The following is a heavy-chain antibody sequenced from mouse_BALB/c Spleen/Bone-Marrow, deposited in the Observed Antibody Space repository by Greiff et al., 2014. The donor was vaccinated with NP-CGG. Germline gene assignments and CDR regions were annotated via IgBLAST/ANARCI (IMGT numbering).Heavy chain of an antibody. Sequence: VQLVESGPGLVAPSQSLSITCTVSGFSLTSYGVHWVRQPPGKGLEWLGVIWAGGSTNYNSALMSRLSISKDNSKSQAFLKMNRLQTDDTAMYYCARAQLGCFAYWGQGTLVTVSA. J-gene: IGHJ3*01. CDR1: GFSLTSYG. CDR3: ARAQLGCFAY. CDR2: IWAGGST. V-gene: IGHV2-9*02. D-gene: IGHD4-1*02.